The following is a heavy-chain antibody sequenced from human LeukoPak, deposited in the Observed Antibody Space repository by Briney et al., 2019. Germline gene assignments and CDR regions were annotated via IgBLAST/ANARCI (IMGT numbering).Heavy chain of an antibody. CDR3: ARDLPYYYYMDV. J-gene: IGHJ6*03. Sequence: GGSLRLSCAASGFTFSRYWMSWVRQAPGKGLEWVASINQDESAKFYMDSVRGRFTISRDNAKNSLFLQMNSLRAEDTAFYYCARDLPYYYYMDVWGNGTTVTISS. V-gene: IGHV3-7*01. CDR2: INQDESAK. CDR1: GFTFSRYW.